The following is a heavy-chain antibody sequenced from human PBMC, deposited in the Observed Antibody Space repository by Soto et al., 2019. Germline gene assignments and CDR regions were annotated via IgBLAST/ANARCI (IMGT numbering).Heavy chain of an antibody. CDR2: ISSTTNYI. Sequence: GGSLRLSCAASGFTFTRYSMNWVRQAPGKGLEWVSSISSTTNYIYYGDSMKGRFTISRDNAKNSLYLEMNSLRAEDTAVYYCARESEDLPSNFDYWGQGTLVTVSS. CDR1: GFTFTRYS. CDR3: ARESEDLPSNFDY. V-gene: IGHV3-21*06. J-gene: IGHJ4*02.